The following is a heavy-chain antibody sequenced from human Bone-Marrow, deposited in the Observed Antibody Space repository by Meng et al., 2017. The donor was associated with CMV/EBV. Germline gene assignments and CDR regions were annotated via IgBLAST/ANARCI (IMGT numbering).Heavy chain of an antibody. V-gene: IGHV3-53*01. CDR3: ARVEYQLPYYYYYGMDV. Sequence: GESLKISCAASGFTVSSNYMSWVRQAPGKGLEWVSVIYSGGSTYYADSVKGRFTISRDNSKNTLYLQMNSLRAEDTAVYYCARVEYQLPYYYYYGMDVCGQGTTATVSS. J-gene: IGHJ6*02. D-gene: IGHD2-2*01. CDR1: GFTVSSNY. CDR2: IYSGGST.